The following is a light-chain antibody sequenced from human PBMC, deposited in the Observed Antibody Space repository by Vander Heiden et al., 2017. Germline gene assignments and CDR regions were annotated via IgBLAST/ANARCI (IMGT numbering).Light chain of an antibody. CDR3: QQYGSSLFT. Sequence: EIVLTQSPGTLSLSPGERATLSCRASQSVSSSYLAWSQQKPGQAPRLLICGASSRATGIPDRFSGSGSGTDFTLTISRLEPEDFAVYYCQQYGSSLFTFGPGTKVDIK. J-gene: IGKJ3*01. CDR2: GAS. V-gene: IGKV3-20*01. CDR1: QSVSSSY.